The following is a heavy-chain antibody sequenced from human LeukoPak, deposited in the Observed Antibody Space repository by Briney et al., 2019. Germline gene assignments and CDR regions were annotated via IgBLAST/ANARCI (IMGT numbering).Heavy chain of an antibody. J-gene: IGHJ4*02. CDR2: ISSSSTTI. CDR1: GVTFSSYS. CDR3: ARDDDRPDNGLDY. Sequence: GGSLRLSCAASGVTFSSYSMNWVRQAPGKGLEWVSYISSSSTTIYYADSVKGRFTISRDNAKNSLYLQMNSLRAEDAAVYYCARDDDRPDNGLDYWGQGTLVTVSS. V-gene: IGHV3-48*04. D-gene: IGHD3-22*01.